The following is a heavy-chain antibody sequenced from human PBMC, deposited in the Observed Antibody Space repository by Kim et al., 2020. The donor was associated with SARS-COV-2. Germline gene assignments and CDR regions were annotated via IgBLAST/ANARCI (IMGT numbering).Heavy chain of an antibody. CDR2: ISAYNGNT. V-gene: IGHV1-18*01. Sequence: ASVKVSCKASGYTFTSYGISWVRQAPGQGLEWMGWISAYNGNTNYAQKLQGRVTMTTDTSTSTAYMELRSLRSDDTAVYYCARGPSRAGTDYYMDVWGKGTTVTVSS. CDR1: GYTFTSYG. CDR3: ARGPSRAGTDYYMDV. D-gene: IGHD1-7*01. J-gene: IGHJ6*03.